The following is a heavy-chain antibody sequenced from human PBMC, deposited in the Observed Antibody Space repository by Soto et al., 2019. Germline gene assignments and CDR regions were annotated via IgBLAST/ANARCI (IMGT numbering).Heavy chain of an antibody. CDR2: ISYDGSNK. CDR1: GFTFSSYG. V-gene: IGHV3-30*18. CDR3: SKDMAAAGTASTAY. Sequence: VGSLRLSCAASGFTFSSYGMHWVRQAPGKGLEWVAVISYDGSNKYYADSVKGRFTISRDNSKNTLYLQMNSLRAEDTAVHYCSKDMAAAGTASTAYWGQGTVETASS. D-gene: IGHD6-13*01. J-gene: IGHJ4*02.